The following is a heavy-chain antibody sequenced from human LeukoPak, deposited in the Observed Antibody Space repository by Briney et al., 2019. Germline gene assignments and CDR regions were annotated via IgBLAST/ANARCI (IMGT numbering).Heavy chain of an antibody. CDR1: GFTFTGYY. Sequence: ASVKVSCKASGFTFTGYYMEWVRQAPGQGLEWMGRINPNSGGTNYAQKFQGRVTVTRDTSINTAYMELSRLRSDDTAVYYCARGRGHYESSDYYYEGDAFDIWGQGTMVTVSS. V-gene: IGHV1-2*02. CDR3: ARGRGHYESSDYYYEGDAFDI. J-gene: IGHJ3*02. CDR2: INPNSGGT. D-gene: IGHD3-22*01.